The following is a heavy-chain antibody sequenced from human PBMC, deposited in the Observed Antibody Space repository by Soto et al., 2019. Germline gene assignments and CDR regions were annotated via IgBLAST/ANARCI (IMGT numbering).Heavy chain of an antibody. Sequence: ASVKVSCKASGYTFTGYYMHWVRQAPGQGLEWMGWISPNSGGTNYAQKFQGWVTMTRDTSISTAYMELSRLRSDDTAVYYCARDREYGFWSGYPQGMDVWGQGTTVTVSS. D-gene: IGHD3-3*01. CDR1: GYTFTGYY. CDR3: ARDREYGFWSGYPQGMDV. V-gene: IGHV1-2*04. J-gene: IGHJ6*02. CDR2: ISPNSGGT.